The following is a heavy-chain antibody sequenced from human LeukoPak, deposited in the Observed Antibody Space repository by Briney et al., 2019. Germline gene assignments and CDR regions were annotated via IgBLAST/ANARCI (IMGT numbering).Heavy chain of an antibody. D-gene: IGHD3-3*01. V-gene: IGHV1-69*05. J-gene: IGHJ5*02. Sequence: SVKVSCKASGGTFSSYAISWVRQAPGQGLEWMGGIFPIFGTANYAQKFQGRVTITTDESTSTAYMELSSLRSEDTAVYYCAREVNYDFWSGYHYNWFDPWGQGTLVTVSS. CDR1: GGTFSSYA. CDR2: IFPIFGTA. CDR3: AREVNYDFWSGYHYNWFDP.